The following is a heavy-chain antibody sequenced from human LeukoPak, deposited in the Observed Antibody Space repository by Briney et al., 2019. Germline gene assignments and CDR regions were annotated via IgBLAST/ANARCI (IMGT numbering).Heavy chain of an antibody. D-gene: IGHD6-19*01. J-gene: IGHJ4*02. CDR3: ARAAAVAGTGGFY. CDR2: INSDGSST. V-gene: IGHV3-74*01. CDR1: GFNFSTNW. Sequence: GGSLRLSCAASGFNFSTNWMHWVRHAPGKGLVWVSRINSDGSSTSYADSVKGRFTISRDNAKNTLYLQMNSLRAEDTAVYYCARAAAVAGTGGFYWGQGTLVTVSS.